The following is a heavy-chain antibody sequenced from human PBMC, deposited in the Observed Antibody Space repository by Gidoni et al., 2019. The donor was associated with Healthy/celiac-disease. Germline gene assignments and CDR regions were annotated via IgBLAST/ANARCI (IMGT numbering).Heavy chain of an antibody. CDR1: GFTFSSYA. J-gene: IGHJ4*02. Sequence: QVQLVESGGGVVQPGRYLRLSCAASGFTFSSYAMHWVRQAPGKGLEWVTIISYDGSNKYYADSVKCRFTISRDNSKNTLYLQMNSLRAEDTAVYYCARGPHLGSGYSSNNLPPDYWGQGTLVTVSS. CDR3: ARGPHLGSGYSSNNLPPDY. D-gene: IGHD6-13*01. CDR2: ISYDGSNK. V-gene: IGHV3-30-3*01.